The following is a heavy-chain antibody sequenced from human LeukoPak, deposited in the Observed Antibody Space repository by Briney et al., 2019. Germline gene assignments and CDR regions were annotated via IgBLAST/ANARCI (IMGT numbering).Heavy chain of an antibody. D-gene: IGHD1-14*01. J-gene: IGHJ6*02. CDR3: AKPAGIAPYGMDV. Sequence: PGGSLRLSCAAAGFAFSSYAMSWVRQAPGKGLEWVSASGSEGSTYYADSVKGRFTISRDNSKNTLYLQMNSLRAEDTAVYYCAKPAGIAPYGMDVWGQGTTVTVSS. CDR1: GFAFSSYA. V-gene: IGHV3-23*01. CDR2: SGSEGST.